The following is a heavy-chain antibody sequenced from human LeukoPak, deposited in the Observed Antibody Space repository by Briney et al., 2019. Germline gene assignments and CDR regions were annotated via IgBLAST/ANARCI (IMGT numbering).Heavy chain of an antibody. V-gene: IGHV3-21*01. D-gene: IGHD6-13*01. J-gene: IGHJ4*02. CDR1: GFTFSSYS. CDR3: ARDSVPGSWEFDY. CDR2: VSSSSSYI. Sequence: GGSLRLSCAASGFTFSSYSMNWVRQAPGKGLEWVSSVSSSSSYIYYADSVKGRFTISRDNAKNSLYLQMNSLRAEDTAVYYCARDSVPGSWEFDYWGQGTLVTVSS.